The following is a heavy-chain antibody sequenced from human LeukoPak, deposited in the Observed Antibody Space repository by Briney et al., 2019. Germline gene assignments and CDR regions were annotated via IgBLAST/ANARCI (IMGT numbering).Heavy chain of an antibody. V-gene: IGHV4-38-2*02. CDR1: GYSISSGYY. Sequence: SETLSLTCTVSGYSISSGYYWGWIRQPPGKGLEWIGSIYHSGSTYYNPSLKSRVTISVDTSKNQFSLKLSSVTAADTAVYYCARSLRWSLDYWGQGTLVTVSS. J-gene: IGHJ4*02. CDR2: IYHSGST. D-gene: IGHD1-26*01. CDR3: ARSLRWSLDY.